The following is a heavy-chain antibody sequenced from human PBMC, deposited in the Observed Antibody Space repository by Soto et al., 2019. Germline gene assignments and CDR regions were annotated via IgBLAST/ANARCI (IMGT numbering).Heavy chain of an antibody. CDR1: GFTFSSYS. Sequence: GGSLRLSCAASGFTFSSYSMNWVRQAPGKGLEWVSSISSSSSYIYYADSVKGRFTISRDNAKNSLYLQMNSLRAEDTAVYYCARDRVAAAGVDAFDIWGQGTMVTV. V-gene: IGHV3-21*01. J-gene: IGHJ3*02. CDR3: ARDRVAAAGVDAFDI. CDR2: ISSSSSYI. D-gene: IGHD6-13*01.